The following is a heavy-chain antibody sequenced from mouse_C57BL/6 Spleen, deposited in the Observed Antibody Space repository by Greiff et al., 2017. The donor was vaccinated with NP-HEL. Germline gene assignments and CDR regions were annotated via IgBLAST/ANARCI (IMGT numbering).Heavy chain of an antibody. J-gene: IGHJ3*01. CDR2: IYPSDSET. Sequence: QVQLQQPGAELVRPGSSVKLSCKASGYTFTSYWMDWVKQRPGQGLEWIGNIYPSDSETHYNQKFKDKATLTVDKSSSTAYMQLSSLTSEDSAVYYCARKDYGSSSFAYWGQGTLVTVSA. D-gene: IGHD1-1*01. CDR3: ARKDYGSSSFAY. CDR1: GYTFTSYW. V-gene: IGHV1-61*01.